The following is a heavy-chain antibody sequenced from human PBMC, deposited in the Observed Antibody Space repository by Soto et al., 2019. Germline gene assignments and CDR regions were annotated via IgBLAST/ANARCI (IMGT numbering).Heavy chain of an antibody. CDR2: IKTDGTTT. CDR1: GFTLSSRW. J-gene: IGHJ4*02. Sequence: DVQLVESGGGLVQPGGSLRLSCVVSGFTLSSRWMHWVRQTPGKGLVWVSRIKTDGTTTNYADSVKGRFTISRDNAKNTLYLHMNSLRPEDTAMYYCVRDQDTYGQAVFDSWGQGTLVTVSS. V-gene: IGHV3-74*01. CDR3: VRDQDTYGQAVFDS. D-gene: IGHD2-15*01.